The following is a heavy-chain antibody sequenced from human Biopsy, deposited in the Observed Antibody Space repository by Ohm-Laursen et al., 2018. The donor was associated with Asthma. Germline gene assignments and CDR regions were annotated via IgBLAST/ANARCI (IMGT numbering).Heavy chain of an antibody. J-gene: IGHJ3*01. V-gene: IGHV1-3*01. CDR3: ARTYYDFLTGQVNDAFAL. CDR1: GYTFIHFA. Sequence: GASVKVSCKASGYTFIHFAIHWVRQAPGQRLEWMGWINAGDGNTKYSQKFQGRVTITRDTSAGTAYMDLRSLRSEGTAMYYCARTYYDFLTGQVNDAFALWGQGTMVTVSS. D-gene: IGHD3-9*01. CDR2: INAGDGNT.